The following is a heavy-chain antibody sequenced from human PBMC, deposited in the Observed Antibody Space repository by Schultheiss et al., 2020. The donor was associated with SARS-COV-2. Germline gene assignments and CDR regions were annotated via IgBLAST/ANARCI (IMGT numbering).Heavy chain of an antibody. D-gene: IGHD6-19*01. J-gene: IGHJ4*02. CDR2: INWNSATI. Sequence: GGSLRLSCAASGFIFSDYSMNWVRQAPGKGLEWISRINWNSATIDYADSVRGRFAISRDNAKNFLYLQMNSLRHEDTAFYYCVKGRGAVAGDFEHWGQGTLVTVSS. V-gene: IGHV3-9*01. CDR3: VKGRGAVAGDFEH. CDR1: GFIFSDYS.